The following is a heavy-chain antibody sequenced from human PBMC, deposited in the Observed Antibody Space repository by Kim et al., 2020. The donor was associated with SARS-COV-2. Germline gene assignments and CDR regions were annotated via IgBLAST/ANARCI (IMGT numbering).Heavy chain of an antibody. V-gene: IGHV3-21*04. J-gene: IGHJ4*02. CDR1: GFTFSSYS. CDR2: ISSSSSYI. D-gene: IGHD4-17*01. Sequence: GGSLRLSCAASGFTFSSYSMNWVRQAPGKGLEWVSSISSSSSYIYYADSVKGRFTISRDNAKNSLYLQMNSLRAEDTAVYYCARDLSYGDYVQYCFDYWGQGTLVTVSS. CDR3: ARDLSYGDYVQYCFDY.